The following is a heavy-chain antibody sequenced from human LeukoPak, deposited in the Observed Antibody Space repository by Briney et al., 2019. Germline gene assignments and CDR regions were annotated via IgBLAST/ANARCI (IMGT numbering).Heavy chain of an antibody. J-gene: IGHJ4*02. CDR1: GFTFSSYA. CDR2: ISGSGYST. Sequence: GGSLRLSCAASGFTFSSYAMSWVRQAPGKGLEWVSAISGSGYSTYYADSVKGRFTISRDNSKNTLYLQMNSLRAEDTAVYYCAKQILATVTPFDYWGQGTLVTVSS. V-gene: IGHV3-23*01. CDR3: AKQILATVTPFDY. D-gene: IGHD4-17*01.